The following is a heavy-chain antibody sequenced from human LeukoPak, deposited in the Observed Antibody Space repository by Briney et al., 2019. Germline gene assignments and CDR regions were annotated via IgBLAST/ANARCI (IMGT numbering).Heavy chain of an antibody. CDR3: ARDGRIVGALDY. CDR1: GGSISSGDYY. D-gene: IGHD1-26*01. CDR2: IYYSGST. Sequence: SQTLSLTCTVSGGSISSGDYYWSWIRQPPGKGLEWIGYIYYSGSTYYNPPLKSRVTISVDTSKNQFSLKLSSVTAADAAVYYCARDGRIVGALDYWGQGTLVTVSS. V-gene: IGHV4-30-4*08. J-gene: IGHJ4*02.